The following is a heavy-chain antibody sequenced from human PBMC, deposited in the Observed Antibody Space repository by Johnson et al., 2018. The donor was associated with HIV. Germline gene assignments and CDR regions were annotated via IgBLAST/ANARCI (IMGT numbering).Heavy chain of an antibody. Sequence: VQLVESGGGLVQPGRSLRLSCAASGFTFDDYAMHWVRQAPGKGLEWVSGINSDGSSTSYADSVKGRFTISRDNAKNTLYLQMNSLRAEDTAVYYCARERGITIFGEPPNDAFDIWGQGTMVTVFS. D-gene: IGHD3-3*01. CDR1: GFTFDDYA. J-gene: IGHJ3*02. CDR2: INSDGSST. CDR3: ARERGITIFGEPPNDAFDI. V-gene: IGHV3-9*01.